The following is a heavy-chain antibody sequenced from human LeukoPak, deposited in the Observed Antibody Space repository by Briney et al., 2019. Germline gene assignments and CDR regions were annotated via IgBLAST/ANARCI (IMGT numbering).Heavy chain of an antibody. CDR3: ARRLSTIAISAANDY. J-gene: IGHJ4*02. D-gene: IGHD6-13*01. V-gene: IGHV5-51*01. CDR1: GYDFVTYW. CDR2: IHPGNSET. Sequence: GESLKISCEGSGYDFVTYWIAWVRQMPGKGLEWMGIIHPGNSETTYNPSFKGHVTMSADKSISTAYLQWSSLEDTDTAKYYCARRLSTIAISAANDYWGQGTLVTVSS.